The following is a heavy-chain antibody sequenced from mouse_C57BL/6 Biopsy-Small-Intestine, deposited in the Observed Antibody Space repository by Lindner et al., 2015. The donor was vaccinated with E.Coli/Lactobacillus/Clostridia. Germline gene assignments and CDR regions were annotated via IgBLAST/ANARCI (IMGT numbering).Heavy chain of an antibody. CDR3: ARWGYYVRYAMDY. J-gene: IGHJ4*01. Sequence: VQLQESGGGLVKPGGSLKLSCAASGFTFSDYGMHWVRQAPEKGLEWVAYISSGSSTIYYADTVKGRFTISRDNAKNTLFLQMTSLRSEDTAIYYCARWGYYVRYAMDYWGQGTSVTVSS. CDR1: GFTFSDYG. CDR2: ISSGSSTI. V-gene: IGHV5-17*01. D-gene: IGHD1-1*01.